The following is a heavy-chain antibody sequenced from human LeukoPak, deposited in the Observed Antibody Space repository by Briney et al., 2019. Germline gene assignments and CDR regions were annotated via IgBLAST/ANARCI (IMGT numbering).Heavy chain of an antibody. J-gene: IGHJ4*02. V-gene: IGHV1-2*02. Sequence: ASEKVSCKASGYTFTGYYMHWVGQAPGQGLEWMGWINPNSGGTNYAQKFQGRVTMTRDTAISTADMEQSGLRPDDTAVYCGPRAVLTVIGMPVDYWGRGTLVTVPS. CDR2: INPNSGGT. D-gene: IGHD1-20*01. CDR3: PRAVLTVIGMPVDY. CDR1: GYTFTGYY.